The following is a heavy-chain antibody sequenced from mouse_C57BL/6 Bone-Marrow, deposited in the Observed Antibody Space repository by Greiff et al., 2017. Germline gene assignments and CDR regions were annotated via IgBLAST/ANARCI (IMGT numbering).Heavy chain of an antibody. CDR3: ARVVREGDYCGSSGVAY. J-gene: IGHJ3*01. V-gene: IGHV1-53*01. D-gene: IGHD1-1*01. CDR2: INPSNGGT. CDR1: GYTFTSYW. Sequence: QVHVKQPGTELVKPGASVKLSCKASGYTFTSYWMHWVKQRPGQGLEWIGNINPSNGGTNYNEKFKSKATLTVDKSSSTAYMQLSSLTSEDSAVYYCARVVREGDYCGSSGVAYWGQGTPVTVSA.